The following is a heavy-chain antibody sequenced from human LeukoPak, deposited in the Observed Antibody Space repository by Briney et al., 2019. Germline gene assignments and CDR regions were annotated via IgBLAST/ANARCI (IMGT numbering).Heavy chain of an antibody. Sequence: SETLSLTCTVSGGYISSYYWSWIRQPPGEGLEWIGYVYYTGSTNYNPSLKSRVSISVDTSKNQFSLKLRSVSAADTAVYYCARERAYGWEPLPRYFDLWGRGTLVTVSS. CDR2: VYYTGST. CDR3: ARERAYGWEPLPRYFDL. CDR1: GGYISSYY. V-gene: IGHV4-59*01. J-gene: IGHJ2*01. D-gene: IGHD1-26*01.